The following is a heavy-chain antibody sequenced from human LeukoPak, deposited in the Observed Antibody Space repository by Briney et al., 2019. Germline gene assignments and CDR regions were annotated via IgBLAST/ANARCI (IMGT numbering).Heavy chain of an antibody. V-gene: IGHV5-51*01. CDR1: GYSFTSYW. Sequence: GESLKISCKGSGYSFTSYWIGWVRQMPGKGLGWMGIIYPGDSDSKYSPSFQGQVTISADKSISTAYLQWSSLKASDTAMYYCAKGGDYYGSGSYDGFDYWGQGTLVTVSS. D-gene: IGHD3-10*01. CDR3: AKGGDYYGSGSYDGFDY. J-gene: IGHJ4*02. CDR2: IYPGDSDS.